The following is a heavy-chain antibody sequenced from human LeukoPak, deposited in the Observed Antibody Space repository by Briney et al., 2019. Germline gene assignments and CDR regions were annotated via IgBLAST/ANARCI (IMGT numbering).Heavy chain of an antibody. J-gene: IGHJ5*02. D-gene: IGHD6-25*01. Sequence: PSETLSLTCTVSGGSISSDYWSWIRQPPGKGLEWIGYIYYSGSTNYNPSLKSRVTISVDTSKNQFSLNLSSVTAADTAVYYCARDRGYSGWFDPWGQGTLVTVSS. CDR2: IYYSGST. CDR1: GGSISSDY. V-gene: IGHV4-59*01. CDR3: ARDRGYSGWFDP.